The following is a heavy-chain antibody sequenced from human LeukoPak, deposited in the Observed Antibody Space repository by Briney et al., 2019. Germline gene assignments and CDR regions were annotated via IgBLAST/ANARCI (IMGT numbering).Heavy chain of an antibody. CDR2: ISSSGSTI. J-gene: IGHJ4*02. CDR3: ARDRSGDYDAYYFDY. CDR1: GFTFSSYS. D-gene: IGHD4-17*01. Sequence: PGGSLRLSCAASGFTFSSYSVNWVRQAPGKGLEWVSYISSSGSTIYYADSVKGRFTISRDNAKNSLYLQMNSLRAEDTAVYYCARDRSGDYDAYYFDYWGQGTLVTVSS. V-gene: IGHV3-48*04.